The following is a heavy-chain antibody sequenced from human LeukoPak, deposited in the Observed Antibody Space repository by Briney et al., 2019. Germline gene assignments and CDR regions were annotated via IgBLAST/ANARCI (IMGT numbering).Heavy chain of an antibody. CDR1: GYTLTELS. J-gene: IGHJ3*02. D-gene: IGHD3-10*01. V-gene: IGHV1-24*01. CDR3: ATWGQTPGGAFDI. Sequence: ASVKVSCKVSGYTLTELSMHWVRQAPGKGLEWMGGFEPEDGETIYAQKFQGRVTMTEDTSTDTAYMELSSLRSEDTAVYYCATWGQTPGGAFDIWGQGTMVTVSS. CDR2: FEPEDGET.